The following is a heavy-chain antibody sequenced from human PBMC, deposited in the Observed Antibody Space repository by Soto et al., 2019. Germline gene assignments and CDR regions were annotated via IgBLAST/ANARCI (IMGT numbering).Heavy chain of an antibody. J-gene: IGHJ6*02. CDR1: GGTFSSYA. CDR3: ARALVVPAALYYYYGMDV. Sequence: QVQLVQSGAEVKKPGSSVKVSCKASGGTFSSYAISWVRQAPGQGLEWMGGFIPIFGTANYAQKFQGRVTITAAESTSTAYMELSRLRSEDTAVYYCARALVVPAALYYYYGMDVWGQGTTVTVSS. CDR2: FIPIFGTA. V-gene: IGHV1-69*01. D-gene: IGHD2-2*01.